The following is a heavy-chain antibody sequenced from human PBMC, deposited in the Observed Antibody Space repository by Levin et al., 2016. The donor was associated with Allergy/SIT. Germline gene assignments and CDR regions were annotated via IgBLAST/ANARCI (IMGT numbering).Heavy chain of an antibody. D-gene: IGHD3-22*01. J-gene: IGHJ6*02. CDR3: ARQLSDYYDSSGYRYYYYGMDV. Sequence: WIRQPPGKGLEWIGYIYYSGSTYYNPSLKSRVTISVDTSKNQFSLKLSSVTAADTAVYYCARQLSDYYDSSGYRYYYYGMDVWGQGTTVTVSS. CDR2: IYYSGST. V-gene: IGHV4-30-4*01.